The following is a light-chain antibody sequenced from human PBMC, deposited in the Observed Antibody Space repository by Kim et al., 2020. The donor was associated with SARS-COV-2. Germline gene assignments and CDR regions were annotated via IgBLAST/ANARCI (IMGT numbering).Light chain of an antibody. J-gene: IGLJ3*02. CDR1: SLRSYY. Sequence: ALGTTGRITCQGDSLRSYYTSWYQQKPGQAPVLVIYAKNNRPSGITDRFSGSSSGNTASLTITGAQTEDEADYYCNSRDSTGNHWVFGGGTQLTVL. CDR2: AKN. CDR3: NSRDSTGNHWV. V-gene: IGLV3-19*01.